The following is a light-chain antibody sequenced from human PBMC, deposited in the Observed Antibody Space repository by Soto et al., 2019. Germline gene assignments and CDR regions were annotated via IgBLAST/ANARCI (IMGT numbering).Light chain of an antibody. J-gene: IGKJ5*01. CDR1: QDISNY. Sequence: DIQLTQSPSSLSASVADRVTITCQATQDISNYLDWYQQKPGQAPKLLIYDASNLETGVPSRFSGSGSGTDFTFTISSLEPEDIATYYCQQYDNLPLTFGQGTRLEIK. V-gene: IGKV1-33*01. CDR2: DAS. CDR3: QQYDNLPLT.